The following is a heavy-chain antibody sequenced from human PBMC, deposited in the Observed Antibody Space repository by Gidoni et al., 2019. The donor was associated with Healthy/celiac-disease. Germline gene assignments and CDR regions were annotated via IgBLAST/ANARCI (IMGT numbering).Heavy chain of an antibody. CDR3: AHRGIHDSSGYSPFDY. V-gene: IGHV2-5*01. CDR2: IYWNDDK. Sequence: QITLKESGPTLVKPTQTLTLTCTFSGFSLSTSGVGVGWIRQPPGKALEWLALIYWNDDKRYSPSLKSRLTITKDTSKNQVVLTMTNMDPVDTATYYCAHRGIHDSSGYSPFDYWGQGTLVTVSS. CDR1: GFSLSTSGVG. D-gene: IGHD3-22*01. J-gene: IGHJ4*02.